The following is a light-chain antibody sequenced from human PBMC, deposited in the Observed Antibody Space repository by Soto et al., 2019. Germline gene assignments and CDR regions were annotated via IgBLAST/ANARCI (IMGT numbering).Light chain of an antibody. J-gene: IGKJ5*01. V-gene: IGKV1-12*01. CDR2: GAS. CDR3: QQANSFPIP. Sequence: IQVTQSPAAVSASVGDRVTITCRASQDVGKWLAWYQQKPGKAPTLLIHGASSLQSGVPPRYSGSGYGTDFTLTISSLQPEDFATYYCQQANSFPIPFGQGTRLEIK. CDR1: QDVGKW.